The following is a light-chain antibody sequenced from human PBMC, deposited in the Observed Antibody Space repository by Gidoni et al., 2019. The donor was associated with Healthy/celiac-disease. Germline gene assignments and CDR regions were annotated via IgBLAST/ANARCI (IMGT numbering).Light chain of an antibody. V-gene: IGKV3-11*01. J-gene: IGKJ2*02. CDR3: QQRSNWSGT. Sequence: EIVLPQSPATLSLSPGERATLSCRASQSVSSYLAWYQQKPGQAPRLLIYDASNRATGIPARFSGSGSGTDFTLTISSLEPEDFAVYYCQQRSNWSGTFGQGTKLEIK. CDR1: QSVSSY. CDR2: DAS.